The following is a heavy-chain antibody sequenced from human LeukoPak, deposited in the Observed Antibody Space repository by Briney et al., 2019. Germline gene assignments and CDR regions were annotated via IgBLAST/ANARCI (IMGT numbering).Heavy chain of an antibody. D-gene: IGHD3-3*01. Sequence: GGSLRLSCAASGINFSNARLTWVRQAPGKGLEWVGRIKSKKDGEITDYAAPVKGRFTISRDDSKDTLYLQMNSLKTEDTAVYYCSTGGGVLRFLGGQGTLVTVSS. J-gene: IGHJ4*02. CDR2: IKSKKDGEIT. CDR1: GINFSNAR. V-gene: IGHV3-15*01. CDR3: STGGGVLRFL.